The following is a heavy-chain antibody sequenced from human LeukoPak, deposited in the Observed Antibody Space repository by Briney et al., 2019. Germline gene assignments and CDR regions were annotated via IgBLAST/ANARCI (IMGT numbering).Heavy chain of an antibody. CDR1: GGSFGGYY. D-gene: IGHD3-10*01. CDR3: ARSSRETGIDY. V-gene: IGHV4-34*01. Sequence: KPSETLSLTCAVYGGSFGGYYWSWIRQPPPKGLAWIGEINHSGSTNYNPSLTSRVTISVDTSKNQFSLKLSAVTAADTAVYYCARSSRETGIDYWGQGTLVTVSS. J-gene: IGHJ4*02. CDR2: INHSGST.